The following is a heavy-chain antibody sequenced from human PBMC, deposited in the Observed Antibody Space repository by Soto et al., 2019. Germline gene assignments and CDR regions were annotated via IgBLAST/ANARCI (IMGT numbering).Heavy chain of an antibody. V-gene: IGHV3-30-3*01. Sequence: GGSLRLSCAASGVTLSAYAMYWVRQAPGKGLECVAVISYDGSNKFYSVSVKGRFTISRDNSKNTLYLDMNSLRTEDTAVYYCATSPDAFDIWGQGTMATVSS. CDR3: ATSPDAFDI. J-gene: IGHJ3*02. CDR1: GVTLSAYA. CDR2: ISYDGSNK.